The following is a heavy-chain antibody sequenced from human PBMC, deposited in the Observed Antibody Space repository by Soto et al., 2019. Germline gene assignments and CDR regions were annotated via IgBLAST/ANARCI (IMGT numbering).Heavy chain of an antibody. CDR1: GDTFNKYA. J-gene: IGHJ4*02. CDR2: IIPIFGTA. CDR3: ARGARFLEWLSFDH. Sequence: QVQLEQSGAEVKTLGSSVKVSCKASGDTFNKYAISWVRQAPGQGLEWMGGIIPIFGTANYAPQFQDRGTITADEATSTAYMELTSLKSDDTAVYFCARGARFLEWLSFDHWGQGTLFSVSS. D-gene: IGHD3-3*01. V-gene: IGHV1-69*12.